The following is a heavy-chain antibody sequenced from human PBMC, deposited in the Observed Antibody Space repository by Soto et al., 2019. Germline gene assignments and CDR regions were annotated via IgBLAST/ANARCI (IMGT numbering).Heavy chain of an antibody. CDR3: ARDLAAAGPCDC. Sequence: QVQLVQSGAEVKKPGASVKVSCKASGYTFTNYAFSWVRQAPGQGLEWMGWISAYNGNTNYPQKLQGRVAMTTDTSTSTAYMELRSRRSDDTAVYYCARDLAAAGPCDCWGQGTLVTVSS. V-gene: IGHV1-18*01. D-gene: IGHD6-13*01. CDR2: ISAYNGNT. CDR1: GYTFTNYA. J-gene: IGHJ4*02.